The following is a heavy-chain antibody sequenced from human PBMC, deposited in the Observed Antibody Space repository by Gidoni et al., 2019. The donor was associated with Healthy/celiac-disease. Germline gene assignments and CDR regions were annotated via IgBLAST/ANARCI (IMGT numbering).Heavy chain of an antibody. J-gene: IGHJ4*02. CDR2: ISYDGSNK. V-gene: IGHV3-30*18. Sequence: QVQLVESVGGVVQPGRSLRLPGSAAGYPFSSYGMHWVRQYPGKGLEWVSVISYDGSNKYYAYSVKVRFTISRDNSKNTLYLQMHSLRAEDTAVYYFAKDTAMVPQNFDYWGQGTLVTVSS. CDR1: GYPFSSYG. CDR3: AKDTAMVPQNFDY. D-gene: IGHD5-18*01.